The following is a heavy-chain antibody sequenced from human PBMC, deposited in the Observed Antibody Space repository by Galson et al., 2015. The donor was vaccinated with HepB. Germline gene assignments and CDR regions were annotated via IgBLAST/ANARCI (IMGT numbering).Heavy chain of an antibody. CDR1: GLTFSSYG. CDR2: IWYDGSNN. V-gene: IGHV3-33*08. Sequence: SPRLSCGAAGLTFSSYGMHWVRQAPGKGLEWVAVIWYDGSNNYYADSVKGRFTISRDNSKNTLYLQMNSLRAEDTAVYYCARERYYDSSEGLDYWGQGILVTVSS. J-gene: IGHJ4*02. CDR3: ARERYYDSSEGLDY. D-gene: IGHD3-22*01.